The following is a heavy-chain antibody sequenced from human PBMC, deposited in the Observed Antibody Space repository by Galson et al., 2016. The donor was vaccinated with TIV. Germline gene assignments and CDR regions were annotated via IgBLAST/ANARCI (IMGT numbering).Heavy chain of an antibody. D-gene: IGHD2-2*01. CDR3: ARGRGYCDTTSCYVDY. Sequence: SLRLSCAASGFTFSSYEMNWVRQAPGKGLEWVSYIIDSGSSTCYADSVKGRFTISRDNAKNSVYLQMNSLRAEDTAVYYCARGRGYCDTTSCYVDYWGQGTLVTVSS. CDR2: IIDSGSST. J-gene: IGHJ4*02. V-gene: IGHV3-48*03. CDR1: GFTFSSYE.